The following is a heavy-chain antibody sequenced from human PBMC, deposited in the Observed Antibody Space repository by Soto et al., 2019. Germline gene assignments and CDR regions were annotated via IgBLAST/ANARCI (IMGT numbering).Heavy chain of an antibody. CDR3: ARSGYSPLSFAY. V-gene: IGHV3-23*01. CDR2: ISGSGGST. Sequence: EVQLLESGGGLVQPGGSLRLSCAASGFTFSSYAMSWVRQAPGKGLEWVSAISGSGGSTYYADSVKGRFTISRDNSKNTLYLQMNSLRAEDTAVYYCARSGYSPLSFAYWGQGTLVTVSS. D-gene: IGHD3-3*01. J-gene: IGHJ4*02. CDR1: GFTFSSYA.